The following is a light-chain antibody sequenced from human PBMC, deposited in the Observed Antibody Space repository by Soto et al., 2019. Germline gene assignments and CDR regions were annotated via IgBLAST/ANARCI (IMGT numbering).Light chain of an antibody. CDR1: SSDVGNYKY. J-gene: IGLJ1*01. CDR3: FSYTSSGTYV. Sequence: QAVLTPPSSVSVSPGQSITISCTGTSSDVGNYKYVSWYQQHPGKAPKLMIYEVSNRPSGVSNRFSGSKSGNTASLTISGLQAEDETDYYCFSYTSSGTYVFGTGTKVTVL. CDR2: EVS. V-gene: IGLV2-14*01.